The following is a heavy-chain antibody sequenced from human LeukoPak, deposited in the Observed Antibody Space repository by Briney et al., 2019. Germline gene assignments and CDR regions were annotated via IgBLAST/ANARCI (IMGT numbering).Heavy chain of an antibody. J-gene: IGHJ4*02. CDR2: MNPNSGNT. CDR1: GYTFTSYD. V-gene: IGHV1-8*01. D-gene: IGHD3-10*01. CDR3: ARVGGFRYGSGSSLGY. Sequence: RASVKVSCKASGYTFTSYDINWVRQATGQGLEWMGWMNPNSGNTGYAQKCQCRVTMTRNTSISTAYMELSSLRSEDTAVYYCARVGGFRYGSGSSLGYWGQGTLVTVSS.